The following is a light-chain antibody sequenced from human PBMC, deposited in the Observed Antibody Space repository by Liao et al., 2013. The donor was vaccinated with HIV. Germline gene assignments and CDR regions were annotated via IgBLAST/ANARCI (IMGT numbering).Light chain of an antibody. CDR1: KLGDKY. CDR2: QDS. CDR3: QAWDSSYV. J-gene: IGLJ1*01. V-gene: IGLV3-1*01. Sequence: SYELTQPPSVSVSPGQTASITCSGDKLGDKYACWYQQKPGQSPVLVIYQDSKRPSGIPERFSGSNSGNTATLTISGTQAMDEADYYCQAWDSSYVFGTGTKVTAL.